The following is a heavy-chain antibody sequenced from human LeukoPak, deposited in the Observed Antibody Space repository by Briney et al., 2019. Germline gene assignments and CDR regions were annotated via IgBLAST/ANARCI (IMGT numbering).Heavy chain of an antibody. Sequence: PGGSLRLSCAASGFTISSYAMHWVRQAPGKGLEWVAVISYDGSNKYYADSVKGRFTISRDNSKNTLYLQMNSLRAEDTAVYYCARAPRGKLRNFDYWGQGTLVTVSS. J-gene: IGHJ4*02. CDR3: ARAPRGKLRNFDY. V-gene: IGHV3-30-3*01. CDR1: GFTISSYA. D-gene: IGHD4-17*01. CDR2: ISYDGSNK.